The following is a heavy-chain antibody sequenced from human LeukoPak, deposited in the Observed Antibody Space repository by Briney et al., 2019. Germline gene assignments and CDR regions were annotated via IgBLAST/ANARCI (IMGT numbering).Heavy chain of an antibody. V-gene: IGHV3-23*01. D-gene: IGHD3-3*01. CDR3: AKAQYDFWSGYYYFDY. CDR2: ISGSGGST. J-gene: IGHJ4*02. CDR1: GFTFSSYA. Sequence: GGSLRLSCAASGFTFSSYAMSWVRQATGKGLEWVSAISGSGGSTYYADSVKGRFTISRDNSKNTLSLQMNSLRAEDAAVYYCAKAQYDFWSGYYYFDYWGQGTLVTVSS.